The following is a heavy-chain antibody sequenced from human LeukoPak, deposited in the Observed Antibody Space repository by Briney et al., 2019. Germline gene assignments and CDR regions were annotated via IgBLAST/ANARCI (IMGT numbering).Heavy chain of an antibody. CDR1: GGSFSGYY. V-gene: IGHV4-34*01. Sequence: SETLSLTCAVYGGSFSGYYWSWIRQPPGKGLEWIGEINHSGSTNYNPSLKSRATISVDTSKNQFSLKLSSVTAADTAVYYCARGLYYYDSSGSLYYYYYYMDVWGKGTTVTVSS. J-gene: IGHJ6*03. D-gene: IGHD3-22*01. CDR2: INHSGST. CDR3: ARGLYYYDSSGSLYYYYYYMDV.